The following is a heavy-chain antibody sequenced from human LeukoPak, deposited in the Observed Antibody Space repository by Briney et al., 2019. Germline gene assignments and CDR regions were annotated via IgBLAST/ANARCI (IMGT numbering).Heavy chain of an antibody. CDR2: ILWSGGST. D-gene: IGHD3-10*01. J-gene: IGHJ4*02. CDR1: GFTFDDYG. V-gene: IGHV3-20*04. Sequence: PGGSLRLSCAASGFTFDDYGMSWVRQAPGKGLEWVSGILWSGGSTGYADSVKGRFTISRDNAKNSLYLQMNSLRVEDTALYYCARDDYGSGSWNDYWGQGTLVTASS. CDR3: ARDDYGSGSWNDY.